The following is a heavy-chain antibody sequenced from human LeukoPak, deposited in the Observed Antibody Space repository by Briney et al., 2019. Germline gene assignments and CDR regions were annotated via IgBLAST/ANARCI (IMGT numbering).Heavy chain of an antibody. D-gene: IGHD3-22*01. J-gene: IGHJ4*02. CDR2: FIPILGTA. V-gene: IGHV1-69*05. CDR3: ASDRSPYHDSSGYYPIDAFDY. Sequence: GASVKVSCKASGGTFSSYAISWVRQAPGQGLEWMGGFIPILGTANYAQKFQGRVTITTNESTSTAYMELSSLRSEDTAVYYCASDRSPYHDSSGYYPIDAFDYWGQGTLVTVSS. CDR1: GGTFSSYA.